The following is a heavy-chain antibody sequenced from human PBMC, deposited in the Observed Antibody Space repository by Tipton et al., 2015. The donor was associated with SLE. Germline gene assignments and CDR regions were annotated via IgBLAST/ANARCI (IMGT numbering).Heavy chain of an antibody. CDR2: IIPIFGTA. D-gene: IGHD2-2*01. Sequence: QSGPEVKKPGSSVKVSCKASGGTFSSYAISWVRQAPGQGLEWMGRIIPIFGTANYAQKFQGRVTITADESTSTAYMELSSLRSEDTAVYYCARTPFEYRDREYYYYGMDVWGQGTTVTVSS. CDR1: GGTFSSYA. V-gene: IGHV1-69*13. J-gene: IGHJ6*02. CDR3: ARTPFEYRDREYYYYGMDV.